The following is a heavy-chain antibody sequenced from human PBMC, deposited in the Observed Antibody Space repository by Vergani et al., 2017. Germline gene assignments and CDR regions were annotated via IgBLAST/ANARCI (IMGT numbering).Heavy chain of an antibody. D-gene: IGHD6-19*01. CDR1: GHPFTSYG. V-gene: IGHV1-18*04. CDR3: AREQWRLIDYLDY. J-gene: IGHJ4*02. Sequence: QAQLVQSAAEVKNPGASVKVSCKASGHPFTSYGISWVQQAPGQGIEWMGWISAYNGNTNYAQKLQGRVTLTTDTSTSTAYMELRSLRADDTAVYYCAREQWRLIDYLDYWGQGTLVTVSS. CDR2: ISAYNGNT.